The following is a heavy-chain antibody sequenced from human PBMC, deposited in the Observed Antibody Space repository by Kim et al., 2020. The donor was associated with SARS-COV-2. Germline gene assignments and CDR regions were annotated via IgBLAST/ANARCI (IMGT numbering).Heavy chain of an antibody. V-gene: IGHV4-31*03. J-gene: IGHJ5*02. Sequence: SETLSLTCTVSGGSISSGGYYWSWIRQHPGKGLEWIGYIYYSGSTYYNPSLKSRVTISVDTSKNQFSLKLSSVTAADTAVYYCARDKGGYCSSTSCYTGWIDPWGQGTLVTVSS. D-gene: IGHD2-2*02. CDR1: GGSISSGGYY. CDR3: ARDKGGYCSSTSCYTGWIDP. CDR2: IYYSGST.